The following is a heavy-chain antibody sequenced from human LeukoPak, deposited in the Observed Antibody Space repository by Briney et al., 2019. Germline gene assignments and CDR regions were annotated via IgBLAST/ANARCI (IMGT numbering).Heavy chain of an antibody. J-gene: IGHJ4*02. D-gene: IGHD3-22*01. V-gene: IGHV4-59*01. CDR3: ARVNDSSGYYDIDY. Sequence: SETLSLTCTVSGGSIRSYYWSWIRQPPGKGLEWIGYIYYSGSTNYNPSLKSRVTISVDTSKNQFSLKLSSVTAADTAVYYCARVNDSSGYYDIDYWGQGTLVTVSS. CDR1: GGSIRSYY. CDR2: IYYSGST.